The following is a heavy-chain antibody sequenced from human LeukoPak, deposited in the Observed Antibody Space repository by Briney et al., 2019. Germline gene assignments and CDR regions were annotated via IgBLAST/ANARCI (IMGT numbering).Heavy chain of an antibody. V-gene: IGHV4-34*01. J-gene: IGHJ5*02. CDR2: INHSGST. CDR1: GGSFSGYY. Sequence: PSETLSLTCAVYGGSFSGYYWSWIRQPPGKGLEWIGEINHSGSTNYNPSLKRRVTISVDTSKNQFSLKLSSVTAADTAVYYCLGYYYGSGSYWDHWFDPWGQGTLVTVSS. CDR3: LGYYYGSGSYWDHWFDP. D-gene: IGHD3-10*01.